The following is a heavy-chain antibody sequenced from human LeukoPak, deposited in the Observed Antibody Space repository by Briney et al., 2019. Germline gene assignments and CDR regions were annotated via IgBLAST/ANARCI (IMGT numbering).Heavy chain of an antibody. CDR2: INTNTGNP. CDR3: ARGDLTGKTLHGFDI. D-gene: IGHD3-9*01. J-gene: IGHJ3*02. CDR1: GYTFTSYA. Sequence: ASVKVSCKASGYTFTSYAMNWVRQAPGQGLEWMGWINTNTGNPTYAQGFTGRFVFSLDTSVSTAYLQISSLKAEDTAVYYCARGDLTGKTLHGFDIWGQGTMVTVSS. V-gene: IGHV7-4-1*02.